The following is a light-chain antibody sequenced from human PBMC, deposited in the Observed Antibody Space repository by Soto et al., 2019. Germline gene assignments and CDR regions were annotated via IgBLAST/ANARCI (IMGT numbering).Light chain of an antibody. CDR1: QGISSR. CDR2: AAS. V-gene: IGKV1-12*01. Sequence: DIQMTQSPSSVAASVGDRVTITCRASQGISSRLAWYQQKPGKAPNLLIYAASSLQSGVPSRFSGSGSETDFTLTIGSLQPEDFATYYCQQSNSFPLTFGGGTKVDIK. CDR3: QQSNSFPLT. J-gene: IGKJ4*01.